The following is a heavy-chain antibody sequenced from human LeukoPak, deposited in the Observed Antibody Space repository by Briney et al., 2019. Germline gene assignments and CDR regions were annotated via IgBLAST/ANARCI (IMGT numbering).Heavy chain of an antibody. CDR3: ASTRYCSSTSCYTFDY. Sequence: PGGSLRLSCAASGLIFSSYWMSWVRQAPGKGLEWVANIKQDGSEKYYVDSVKGRFTISRDNAKNSLYLQMNSLRAEDTAVYYCASTRYCSSTSCYTFDYWGQGTLVTVSS. D-gene: IGHD2-2*02. J-gene: IGHJ4*02. CDR1: GLIFSSYW. CDR2: IKQDGSEK. V-gene: IGHV3-7*01.